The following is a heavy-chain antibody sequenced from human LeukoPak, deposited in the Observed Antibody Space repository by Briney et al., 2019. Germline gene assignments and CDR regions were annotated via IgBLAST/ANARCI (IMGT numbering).Heavy chain of an antibody. CDR3: ARHETRCSSTSCYTIWADY. V-gene: IGHV5-51*01. CDR2: IYPGDSDT. Sequence: GESLKISCKGSGYSFTSYWIGWVRQMPGKGLEWKGIIYPGDSDTRYSPSFQGQVTISADKSISTAYLQWSSLKASDTAMYYCARHETRCSSTSCYTIWADYWGQGTLVTVSS. J-gene: IGHJ4*02. CDR1: GYSFTSYW. D-gene: IGHD2-2*02.